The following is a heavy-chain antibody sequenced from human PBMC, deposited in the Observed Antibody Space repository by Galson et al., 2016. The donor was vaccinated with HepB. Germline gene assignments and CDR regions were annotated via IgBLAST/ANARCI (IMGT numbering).Heavy chain of an antibody. CDR1: GFTFNSYG. Sequence: SLRLSCAASGFTFNSYGMHWVRQAPGKGLEWVAVISRDGGDKYYADSVKGRFTISRDNSKKMLYLQMNSLRAEDTAVYYCAKDLIVSSGWSPWGGFYYYYYYMDVWGKGTTVTVSS. J-gene: IGHJ6*03. V-gene: IGHV3-30*18. D-gene: IGHD6-19*01. CDR2: ISRDGGDK. CDR3: AKDLIVSSGWSPWGGFYYYYYYMDV.